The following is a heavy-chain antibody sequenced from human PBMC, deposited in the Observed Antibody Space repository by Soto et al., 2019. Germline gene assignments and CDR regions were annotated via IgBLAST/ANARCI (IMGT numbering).Heavy chain of an antibody. Sequence: ESGGGLVQPGRSLRLSCAASGFSFDEYAMHWVRQVPGKGLEWVSGVSWNSGTMGYGASVKGRFTISRDNDKNSLYLQMTSLRAEDTAMYYCAKGFCSSAKCYTYSYMDVWGKGTTVTVSS. CDR1: GFSFDEYA. D-gene: IGHD2-2*02. J-gene: IGHJ6*03. CDR2: VSWNSGTM. CDR3: AKGFCSSAKCYTYSYMDV. V-gene: IGHV3-9*01.